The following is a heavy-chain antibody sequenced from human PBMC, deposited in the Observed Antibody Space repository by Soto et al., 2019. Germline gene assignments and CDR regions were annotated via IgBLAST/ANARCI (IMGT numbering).Heavy chain of an antibody. D-gene: IGHD5-12*01. CDR3: ASDHSGYDPYYFDY. V-gene: IGHV3-30-3*01. J-gene: IGHJ4*02. Sequence: GGSLRLSCAASGFTFSSYAMHWVRQAPGKGLEWVAVISYDGSNKYYADSVKGRFTISRDNSKNTLYLQMNSLRAEDTAVYYCASDHSGYDPYYFDYWGQGTLVTVSS. CDR2: ISYDGSNK. CDR1: GFTFSSYA.